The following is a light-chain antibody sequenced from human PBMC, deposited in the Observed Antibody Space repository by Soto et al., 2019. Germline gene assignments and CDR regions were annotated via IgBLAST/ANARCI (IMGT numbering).Light chain of an antibody. V-gene: IGLV2-14*01. CDR1: SSDIGFYNS. J-gene: IGLJ1*01. CDR2: EVS. CDR3: SSYTSTSTLYV. Sequence: QSALTQPASMSGSPGQSITISCTGTSSDIGFYNSVSWYQQHPGKAPKLMIYEVSNRPSGVSDRFSASKYGNTASLTISGLQAEDEADYYCSSYTSTSTLYVFGTGTKVTVL.